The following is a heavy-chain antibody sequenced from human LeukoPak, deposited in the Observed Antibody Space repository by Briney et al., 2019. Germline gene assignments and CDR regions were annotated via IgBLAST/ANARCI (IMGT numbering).Heavy chain of an antibody. J-gene: IGHJ4*02. Sequence: SETLSLACTVSGGSISSYYWSWIRQPPGKGLEWIGYIYYSGSTNYNPSLKSRVTISVDTSKNQFSLKLSSVTAADTAVYYCAREYCSSTSCYYYYSDYWGQGTLVTVSS. V-gene: IGHV4-59*01. CDR1: GGSISSYY. CDR2: IYYSGST. CDR3: AREYCSSTSCYYYYSDY. D-gene: IGHD2-2*01.